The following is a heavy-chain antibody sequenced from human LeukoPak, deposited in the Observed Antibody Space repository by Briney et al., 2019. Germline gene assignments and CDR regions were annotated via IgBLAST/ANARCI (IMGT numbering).Heavy chain of an antibody. D-gene: IGHD3-22*01. V-gene: IGHV3-33*01. Sequence: GGSLRLSCAASGFTFSSYGMHWVRQAPGKGLEWVAVICYDGSNKYYADSVKGRFTISRDNSKNTLYLQMNSLRAEDTAVYYCAREEYYYDSSGYYSTQVAFDIWGQGTMVTVSS. CDR3: AREEYYYDSSGYYSTQVAFDI. CDR2: ICYDGSNK. J-gene: IGHJ3*02. CDR1: GFTFSSYG.